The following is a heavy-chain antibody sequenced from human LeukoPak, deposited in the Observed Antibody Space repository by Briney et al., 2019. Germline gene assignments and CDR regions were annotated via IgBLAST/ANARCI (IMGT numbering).Heavy chain of an antibody. CDR3: ARSSIAAGWFDP. V-gene: IGHV4-39*07. J-gene: IGHJ5*02. Sequence: SETLSLTCTVSGGSISSSSYYWGWIRQPPGKGLEWIGSIYYSGSTYYNPSLKSRVTISVDTSKYQFSLKLSSVTAADTAVYYCARSSIAAGWFDPWGQGTLVTVSS. CDR1: GGSISSSSYY. CDR2: IYYSGST. D-gene: IGHD6-13*01.